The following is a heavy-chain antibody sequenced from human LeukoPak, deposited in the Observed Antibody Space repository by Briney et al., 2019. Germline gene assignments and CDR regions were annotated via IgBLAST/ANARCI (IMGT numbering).Heavy chain of an antibody. V-gene: IGHV4-4*07. Sequence: SETLSLTCAVSGDSISSYYWSWIRQPAGKGLEWIGRIHTTGGTRYNPSLKSRITMSLDASKNQFTLKLSSVTAADTAVYYCARDLALGYCPSSSCSSPLFDYWGQGTLVTVTS. CDR3: ARDLALGYCPSSSCSSPLFDY. D-gene: IGHD2-2*01. CDR1: GDSISSYY. J-gene: IGHJ4*02. CDR2: IHTTGGT.